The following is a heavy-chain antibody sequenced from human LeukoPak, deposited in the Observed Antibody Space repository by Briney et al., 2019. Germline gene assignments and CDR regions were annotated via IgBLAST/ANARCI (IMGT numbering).Heavy chain of an antibody. Sequence: PSETLSLTCAVYGGSFSGYYWSWIRQPPGKGLEWIGEINHSGNTNYNPSLKSRVTISVDTSKNQFSLKLSSVTAADTAVYYCAKEHYYDSSGYGSDYWGQGTLVTVSS. CDR1: GGSFSGYY. CDR2: INHSGNT. V-gene: IGHV4-34*01. CDR3: AKEHYYDSSGYGSDY. D-gene: IGHD3-22*01. J-gene: IGHJ4*02.